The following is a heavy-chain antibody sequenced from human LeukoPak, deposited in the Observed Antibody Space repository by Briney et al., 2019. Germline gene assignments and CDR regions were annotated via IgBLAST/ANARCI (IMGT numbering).Heavy chain of an antibody. CDR2: INPNSGGT. J-gene: IGHJ4*02. Sequence: ASVKVSCKASGYTFTGYYMHWVRQAPGQGLEWMGWINPNSGGTIYAQKFQGRVTITADESTSTAYMELSSLRSEDTAVYYCAREPIAAAGHYFDYWGQGTLVTVSS. D-gene: IGHD6-13*01. CDR3: AREPIAAAGHYFDY. CDR1: GYTFTGYY. V-gene: IGHV1-2*02.